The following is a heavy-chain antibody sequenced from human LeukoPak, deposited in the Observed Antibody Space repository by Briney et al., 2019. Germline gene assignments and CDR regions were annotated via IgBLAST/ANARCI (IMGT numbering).Heavy chain of an antibody. J-gene: IGHJ4*02. V-gene: IGHV5-51*01. CDR1: GNTIKHEW. CDR2: IYPRDSES. Sequence: GESLRISCTASGNTIKHEWNGWVRQMSGGGLEWMGLIYPRDSESMFRPSFQGHVTISADTSINPAYLEWSSLVASDTGIYYCARHSAVIGAIWGQGTLVSVSS. CDR3: ARHSAVIGAI. D-gene: IGHD3-10*01.